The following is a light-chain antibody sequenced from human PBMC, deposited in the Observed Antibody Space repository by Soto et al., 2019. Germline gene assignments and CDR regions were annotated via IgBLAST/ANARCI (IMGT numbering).Light chain of an antibody. CDR2: DAS. Sequence: DIQVTQSPSTLSASVGDRVSITCRASQSISTWLAWYQQKPGKAPKLLIYDASSLESGVPSRFSGSGSGTEFTLTISSLQPDDVATYYCQQYNIYSAFGGGTKVDIK. V-gene: IGKV1-5*01. CDR1: QSISTW. CDR3: QQYNIYSA. J-gene: IGKJ4*01.